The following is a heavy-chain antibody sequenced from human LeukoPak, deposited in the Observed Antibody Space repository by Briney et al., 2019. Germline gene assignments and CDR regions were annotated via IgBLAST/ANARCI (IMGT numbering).Heavy chain of an antibody. D-gene: IGHD3-22*01. CDR2: ISGSGGST. CDR1: GFTFSSYA. V-gene: IGHV3-23*01. CDR3: ARRTGALYYYDTTGPYDY. J-gene: IGHJ4*02. Sequence: GGSLRLSCAASGFTFSSYAMSWVRQAPGKGLEWVSAISGSGGSTYYAGSVKGRFIISRDTSKNTLYLQMNSLRAEDTAVYYCARRTGALYYYDTTGPYDYWGQGTLVTVSS.